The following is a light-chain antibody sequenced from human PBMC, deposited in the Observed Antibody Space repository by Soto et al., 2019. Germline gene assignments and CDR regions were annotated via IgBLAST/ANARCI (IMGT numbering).Light chain of an antibody. Sequence: EIVLTQSPGTLSLSPGERATLSCRASQSVSSSYLVWYQREPGQAPRLLIYGASSRATGIPDRFSGSGSWTDFTLTIRRLEPADFAVYYCQHYGSSPWTFGQGTKVEIK. J-gene: IGKJ1*01. CDR3: QHYGSSPWT. V-gene: IGKV3-20*01. CDR1: QSVSSSY. CDR2: GAS.